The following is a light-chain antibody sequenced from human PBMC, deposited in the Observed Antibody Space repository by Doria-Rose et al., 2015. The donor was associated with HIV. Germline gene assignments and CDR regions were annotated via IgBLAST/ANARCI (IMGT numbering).Light chain of an antibody. J-gene: IGKJ1*01. CDR2: DGS. CDR1: QSFSSTY. V-gene: IGKV3-20*01. CDR3: HQYGTSWT. Sequence: TQSPGTLSLSPGERATLSCRASQSFSSTYLAWYQQKPGQAPSLLIYDGSTRATGIPDRSSASESGTDLTLTVNRLEPEDFALYYCHQYGTSWTFGQGTKVEI.